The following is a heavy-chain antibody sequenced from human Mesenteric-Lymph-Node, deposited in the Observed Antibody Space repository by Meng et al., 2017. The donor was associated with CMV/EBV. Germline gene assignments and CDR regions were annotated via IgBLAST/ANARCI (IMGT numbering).Heavy chain of an antibody. J-gene: IGHJ6*02. CDR2: INQDGSES. CDR1: GFTFSSYW. CDR3: ARGGATQVRTYGMDV. D-gene: IGHD5-24*01. V-gene: IGHV3-7*01. Sequence: GGPLRLSCAASGFTFSSYWMTWVRQAPGKGLEWVANINQDGSESYYVDSVKGRITISRDNAEKSLFLQMSSLRAEDTGVYFCARGGATQVRTYGMDVWGQGTTVTVSS.